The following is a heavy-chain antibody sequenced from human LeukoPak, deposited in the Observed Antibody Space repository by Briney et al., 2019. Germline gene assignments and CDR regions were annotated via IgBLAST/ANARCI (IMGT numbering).Heavy chain of an antibody. CDR2: ISAYNGNT. CDR1: GYTFTNFG. Sequence: ASVKVSCKASGYTFTNFGIGWVRQAPGQGLEWMGWISAYNGNTKYAQNLQGRVTMTTDKSTSTAYMDLRSLRSDDTAVYYCVREAGDYYLDNWGQGTLVTVSS. CDR3: VREAGDYYLDN. D-gene: IGHD4-17*01. J-gene: IGHJ4*02. V-gene: IGHV1-18*01.